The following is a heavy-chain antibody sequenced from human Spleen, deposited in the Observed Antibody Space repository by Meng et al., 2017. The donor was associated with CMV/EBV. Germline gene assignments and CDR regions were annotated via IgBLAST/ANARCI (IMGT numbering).Heavy chain of an antibody. CDR3: ARGRINWNYGIDY. D-gene: IGHD1-7*01. CDR1: GGSISSGDYY. J-gene: IGHJ4*02. CDR2: INHSGST. Sequence: QGQVQESGPGLVKPSQPLSLTRTGSGGSISSGDYYWSWIRQPPGKGLEWIGEINHSGSTNYNPSLKSRVTTSVDTSKNQFSLKLSSVTAADTAVYYCARGRINWNYGIDYWGQGTLVTVSS. V-gene: IGHV4-30-4*08.